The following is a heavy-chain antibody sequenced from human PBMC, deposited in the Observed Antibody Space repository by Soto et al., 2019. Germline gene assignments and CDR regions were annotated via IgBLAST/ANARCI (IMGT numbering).Heavy chain of an antibody. V-gene: IGHV3-30-3*01. D-gene: IGHD2-2*01. CDR1: GFTFSSYA. CDR3: AKHAEYQLVSWFDP. Sequence: GGSLRLSCAASGFTFSSYAMHWVRQAPGKGLEWVAVISYDGSNKYYADSVKGRFTISRDNSKDTLYLQITSLRAEDTAFYYCAKHAEYQLVSWFDPWGQGTLVTVSS. CDR2: ISYDGSNK. J-gene: IGHJ5*02.